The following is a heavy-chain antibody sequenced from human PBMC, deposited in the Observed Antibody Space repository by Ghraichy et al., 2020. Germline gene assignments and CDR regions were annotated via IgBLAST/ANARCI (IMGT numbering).Heavy chain of an antibody. J-gene: IGHJ3*02. D-gene: IGHD5-12*01. Sequence: LTCAASGFTFDDYGMSWVRQAPGKGLEWVSGINWNGGSTGYADSVKGRFTISRDNAKNSLYLQMNSLRAEDTALYHCARDEGGRYSGYAVVGAFDIWGQGTMVTVSS. CDR2: INWNGGST. V-gene: IGHV3-20*01. CDR3: ARDEGGRYSGYAVVGAFDI. CDR1: GFTFDDYG.